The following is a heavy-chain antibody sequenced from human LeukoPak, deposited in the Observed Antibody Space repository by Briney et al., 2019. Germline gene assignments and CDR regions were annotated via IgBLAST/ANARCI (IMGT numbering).Heavy chain of an antibody. CDR1: GGSISSGYY. CDR2: IYHSGST. V-gene: IGHV4-38-2*02. CDR3: ARDGRRSGSYSIGPAWYYFDY. Sequence: KTSETLSLTCTVSGGSISSGYYWGWIRQPPGKGLEWIGSIYHSGSTYYNPSLKSRVTISVDTSKNQFSLKLSSVTAADTAVYYCARDGRRSGSYSIGPAWYYFDYWGQGTLVTVSS. D-gene: IGHD1-26*01. J-gene: IGHJ4*02.